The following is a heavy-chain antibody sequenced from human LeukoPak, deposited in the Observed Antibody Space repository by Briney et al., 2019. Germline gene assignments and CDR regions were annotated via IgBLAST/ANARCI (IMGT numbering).Heavy chain of an antibody. D-gene: IGHD3-16*01. Sequence: SVKVSCKASGGTFGSYAISWVRQAPGQGLEWMAGIIPIFGTANYAQKFQGRVTITADESMSTAYMELSSLRSEDTAVYYCARGSLGGWHEGSLYAFDIWGQGTMVTVSS. V-gene: IGHV1-69*13. CDR1: GGTFGSYA. CDR3: ARGSLGGWHEGSLYAFDI. J-gene: IGHJ3*02. CDR2: IIPIFGTA.